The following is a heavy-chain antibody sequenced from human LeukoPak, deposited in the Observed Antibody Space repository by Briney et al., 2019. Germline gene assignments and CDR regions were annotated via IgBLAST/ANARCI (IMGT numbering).Heavy chain of an antibody. CDR3: ARDPRTMVRGVYFDY. CDR1: GYTFTSYG. Sequence: ASVKVSCKASGYTFTSYGISWVRQAPGQGLEWMGWISAYNGNTNYAQKLQGRVTMTTDTSTSTAYMELRSLRSDDTAVYYCARDPRTMVRGVYFDYWGQGPLVTVSS. V-gene: IGHV1-18*04. D-gene: IGHD3-10*01. J-gene: IGHJ4*02. CDR2: ISAYNGNT.